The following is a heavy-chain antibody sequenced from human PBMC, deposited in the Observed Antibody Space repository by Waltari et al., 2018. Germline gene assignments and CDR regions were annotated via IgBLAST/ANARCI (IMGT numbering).Heavy chain of an antibody. V-gene: IGHV4-4*02. J-gene: IGHJ6*02. D-gene: IGHD2-2*01. Sequence: QVQLQESGPGLVKPSGTLSLTCAVSGGSISSSNWWSWVRQPPGKGLEWLGEIYHSGSTNYTPSLTIRVTISVDKSKNQFSLKLSAVTAADTAVYYCARDRGPDCSSTSCYPGSTYYYGMDVWGQGTTVTVSS. CDR3: ARDRGPDCSSTSCYPGSTYYYGMDV. CDR1: GGSISSSNW. CDR2: IYHSGST.